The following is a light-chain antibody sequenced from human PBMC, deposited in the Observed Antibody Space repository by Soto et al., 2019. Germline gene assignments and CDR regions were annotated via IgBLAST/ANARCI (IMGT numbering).Light chain of an antibody. CDR2: DVS. CDR1: SSDIGGYNF. J-gene: IGLJ1*01. Sequence: QSALTQPASVSGSPGQSITISCTGTSSDIGGYNFVSWYQHRPGKAPKLLIHDVSNRPSGVSSRFSGSKSGNTASLTISGLQAEDEADYYCNSYRTVSTYVFGTGTKVTVL. CDR3: NSYRTVSTYV. V-gene: IGLV2-14*03.